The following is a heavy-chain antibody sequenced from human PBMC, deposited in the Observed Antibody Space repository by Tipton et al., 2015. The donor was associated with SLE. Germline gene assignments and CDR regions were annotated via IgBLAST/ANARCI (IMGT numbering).Heavy chain of an antibody. CDR3: ARLVGGYAR. CDR2: IYYNGGT. Sequence: TLSLTCNVSGASISSSDYSWGWMRQPPGEGLEWIGTIYYNGGTHSNPSFKSRVSISLDTSKNQLSLKLISVTAADTAVYFCARLVGGYARWGQGTLVTVSS. D-gene: IGHD5-12*01. V-gene: IGHV4-39*01. J-gene: IGHJ4*02. CDR1: GASISSSDYS.